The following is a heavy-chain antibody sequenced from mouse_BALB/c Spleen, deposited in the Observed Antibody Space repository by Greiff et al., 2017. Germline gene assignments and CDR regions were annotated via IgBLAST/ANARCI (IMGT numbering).Heavy chain of an antibody. D-gene: IGHD3-1*01. Sequence: EVKLVESGGGLVQPGGSRKLSCAASGFTFSSFGMHWVRQAPEKGLEWVAYISSGSSTIYYADTVKGRFTISRDNPKNTLFLQMTSLRSEDTAMYYCARSGDVDYWGQGTTLTVSS. V-gene: IGHV5-17*02. CDR2: ISSGSSTI. CDR3: ARSGDVDY. CDR1: GFTFSSFG. J-gene: IGHJ2*01.